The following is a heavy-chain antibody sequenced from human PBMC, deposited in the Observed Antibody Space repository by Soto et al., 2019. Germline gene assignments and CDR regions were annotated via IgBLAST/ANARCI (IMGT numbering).Heavy chain of an antibody. Sequence: SETLSLTCAVSGGSISSYYWSWIRQPAGKGLEWIGRIYTSGSTNYNPSLKSRVTMSVDTSKNQFSLKLSSVTAADTAMYYCARGPKVVPAAITSTVKYYFDYWGQGTLVTVSS. CDR1: GGSISSYY. CDR3: ARGPKVVPAAITSTVKYYFDY. V-gene: IGHV4-4*07. J-gene: IGHJ4*02. D-gene: IGHD2-2*02. CDR2: IYTSGST.